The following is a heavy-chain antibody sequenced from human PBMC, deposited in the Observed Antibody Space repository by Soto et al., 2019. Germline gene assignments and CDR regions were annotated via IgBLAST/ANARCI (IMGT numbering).Heavy chain of an antibody. Sequence: GSLRLSCAASGFTFISYAMTFFRHSPCKWLEWVSAISGSGGSTYYADSVKGRFTISRDNSKNTLYLQMNSLRAEDTAVYYCAKAPWVSFGVVTPILDQYFQHWGQGTLFTVSS. J-gene: IGHJ1*01. D-gene: IGHD3-3*01. CDR3: AKAPWVSFGVVTPILDQYFQH. CDR1: GFTFISYA. CDR2: ISGSGGST. V-gene: IGHV3-23*01.